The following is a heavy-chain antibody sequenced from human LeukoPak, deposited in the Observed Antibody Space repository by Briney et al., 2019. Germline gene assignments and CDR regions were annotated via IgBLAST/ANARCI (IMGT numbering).Heavy chain of an antibody. CDR2: IIPFLGTP. CDR3: ARDDKTSWSYEPYYKDV. V-gene: IGHV1-69*13. Sequence: SVTVSCTASGGTFSNYVVSWVREAPGQGLEWMGGIIPFLGTPNYSQKFQGRVTITADESMTTAYMELSSLRPEDTAVYYCARDDKTSWSYEPYYKDVLGKGTTVTVSS. J-gene: IGHJ6*03. D-gene: IGHD3-10*01. CDR1: GGTFSNYV.